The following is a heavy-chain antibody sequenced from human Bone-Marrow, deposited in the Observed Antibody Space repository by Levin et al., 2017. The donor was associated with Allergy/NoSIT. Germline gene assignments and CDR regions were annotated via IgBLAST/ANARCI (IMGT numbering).Heavy chain of an antibody. V-gene: IGHV1-69*06. CDR2: IIPLFDTS. Sequence: PQASVKVSCKASGGTLGTYSFSWVRQAPGQGLEWVGGIIPLFDTSNYAPKFQGRVTITADKSTNTAYMELTSLRSDDSAVYYCTRGKWMATIGGAFDIWGQGTMVIVSS. CDR1: GGTLGTYS. D-gene: IGHD5-24*01. J-gene: IGHJ3*02. CDR3: TRGKWMATIGGAFDI.